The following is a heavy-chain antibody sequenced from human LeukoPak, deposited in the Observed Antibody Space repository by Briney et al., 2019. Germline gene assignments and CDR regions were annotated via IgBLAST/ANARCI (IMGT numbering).Heavy chain of an antibody. D-gene: IGHD6-13*01. J-gene: IGHJ4*02. CDR1: GFTFSTYA. CDR3: AKSSRGGAY. Sequence: GGSLRLSCAASGFTFSTYAMNWVRQAPGKGLEWVSGISGRGDKTEYADSAKGRFTISRDSSKNTLYLQMNSLRAEDTAVYYCAKSSRGGAYWGQGTLVSVSS. CDR2: ISGRGDKT. V-gene: IGHV3-23*01.